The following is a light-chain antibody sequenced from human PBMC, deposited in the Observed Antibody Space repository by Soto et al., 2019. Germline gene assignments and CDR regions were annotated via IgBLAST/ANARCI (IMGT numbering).Light chain of an antibody. Sequence: DIQMTQYPSSLSASVGDRVTITCRASQGISNYLAWYKQRPGKVPKLLISAAYTLQSGVPSRFSGSGSGTDFTLTISSLPPEDVATYYCQKYTNVPTFGGGTKVEIK. CDR2: AAY. J-gene: IGKJ4*01. V-gene: IGKV1-27*01. CDR3: QKYTNVPT. CDR1: QGISNY.